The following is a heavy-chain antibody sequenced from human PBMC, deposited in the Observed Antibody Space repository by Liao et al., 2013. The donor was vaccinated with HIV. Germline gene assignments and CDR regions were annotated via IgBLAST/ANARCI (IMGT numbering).Heavy chain of an antibody. J-gene: IGHJ4*02. V-gene: IGHV4-34*01. CDR2: YNHSGST. D-gene: IGHD6-13*01. Sequence: QVQLQQWGAGLLKPSETLSLTCAVYGGSFNDYYWSWIRQPPGKGRGVDWGKYNHSGSTNYNPSLKSRVTISVDTSKNQFSLKLSSVTAADTAVYFCAVGSSWYNGWVYWGQGTLVTVSS. CDR1: GGSFNDYY. CDR3: AVGSSWYNGWVY.